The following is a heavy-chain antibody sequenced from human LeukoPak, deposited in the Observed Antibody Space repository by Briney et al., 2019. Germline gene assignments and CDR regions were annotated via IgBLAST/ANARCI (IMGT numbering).Heavy chain of an antibody. CDR1: GGSISSYY. CDR2: IYYSGST. D-gene: IGHD5-24*01. CDR3: AREAVEMSRTSDY. J-gene: IGHJ4*02. V-gene: IGHV4-59*01. Sequence: SETLSLTCTVSGGSISSYYWSWIRQPPGKGLEWIGYIYYSGSTNYNPSLKSRVTISVDTSKNQFSLKLSSVTAADTAVYYCAREAVEMSRTSDYWGQGTLVTVSS.